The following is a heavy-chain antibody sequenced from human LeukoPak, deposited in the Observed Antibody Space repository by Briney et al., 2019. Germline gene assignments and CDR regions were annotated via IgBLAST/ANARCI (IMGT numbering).Heavy chain of an antibody. V-gene: IGHV3-48*04. J-gene: IGHJ4*02. CDR2: ISSYSSSI. CDR1: GFSFSNYS. Sequence: GGSLRLSCAASGFSFSNYSMNWVRQAPGKGLEWVSYISSYSSSIYYADSVKGRFTISRDNAKNSLYLQMNSLRAEDTAVYFCARDRPADYWGQGSLVTVSS. CDR3: ARDRPADY.